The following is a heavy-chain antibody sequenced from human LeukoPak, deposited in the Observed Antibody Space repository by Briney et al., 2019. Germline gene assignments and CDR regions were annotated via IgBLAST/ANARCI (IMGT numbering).Heavy chain of an antibody. J-gene: IGHJ4*02. Sequence: SETLSLTCTVSGGSISSSSYYWGWLRQPPGKGLEWIGSIYYSGSTYYNPSLKSRVTISVDTSKNQFSLKLSSVTAADTAVYYCARLDNIAVAGTTVDYWGQGTLVTVSS. V-gene: IGHV4-39*01. CDR3: ARLDNIAVAGTTVDY. CDR1: GGSISSSSYY. CDR2: IYYSGST. D-gene: IGHD6-19*01.